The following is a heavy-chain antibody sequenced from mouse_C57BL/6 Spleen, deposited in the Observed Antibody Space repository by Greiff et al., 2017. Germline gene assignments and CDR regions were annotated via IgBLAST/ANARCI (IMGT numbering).Heavy chain of an antibody. D-gene: IGHD2-4*01. CDR2: ISDGGSYT. Sequence: EVKVEESGGGLVKPGGSLKLSCAASGFTFSSYAMSWVRQTPEKRLEWVATISDGGSYTYYPDNVKGRFTISRDNAKNNLYLQMSHLKSEDTAMYYCASIYYDYDEGFAYWGQGTLVTVSA. CDR1: GFTFSSYA. V-gene: IGHV5-4*03. J-gene: IGHJ3*01. CDR3: ASIYYDYDEGFAY.